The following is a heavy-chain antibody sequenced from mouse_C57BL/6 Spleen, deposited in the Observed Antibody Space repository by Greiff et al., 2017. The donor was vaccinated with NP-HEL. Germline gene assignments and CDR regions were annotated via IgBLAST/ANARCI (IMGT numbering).Heavy chain of an antibody. Sequence: QVQLKQSGPGLVQPSQSLSITCTVSGFSLTSYGVHWVRPSPGTGLEWLGVIWSGGSTDYNAAFISRLSISKDNSKSQVFFKMNSLQADDAAIYYCARKITTVVEDYYAMDYWGQGTSVTVSS. D-gene: IGHD1-1*01. CDR2: IWSGGST. J-gene: IGHJ4*01. V-gene: IGHV2-2*01. CDR3: ARKITTVVEDYYAMDY. CDR1: GFSLTSYG.